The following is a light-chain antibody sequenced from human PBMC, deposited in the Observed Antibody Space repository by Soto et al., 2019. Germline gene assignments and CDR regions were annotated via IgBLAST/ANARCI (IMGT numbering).Light chain of an antibody. V-gene: IGKV3D-15*01. Sequence: EIVMTQSPATLSVSPGERATLSCRASQSVSINLVWYQQKPGQAPRLLIYGASTRATGIPARFSGSGSGTEFTLTISSLQSEDFAVYYCQQYDSWPPFTFGQGTRLEIK. CDR2: GAS. CDR3: QQYDSWPPFT. J-gene: IGKJ2*01. CDR1: QSVSIN.